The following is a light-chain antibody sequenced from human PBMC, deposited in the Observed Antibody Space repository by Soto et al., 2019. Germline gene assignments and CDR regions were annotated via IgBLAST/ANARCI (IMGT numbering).Light chain of an antibody. CDR2: DAS. Sequence: ETVMTQSPAPLSLSPGDRDTISCRASQSVSSYFAWYQQKPGQAPRLLIYDASNRATGIPARFSGSGSGTDFTLTISSLEAEDFAVYYCQQRSIWPLTFGQGTRLEIK. CDR1: QSVSSY. CDR3: QQRSIWPLT. V-gene: IGKV3-11*01. J-gene: IGKJ5*01.